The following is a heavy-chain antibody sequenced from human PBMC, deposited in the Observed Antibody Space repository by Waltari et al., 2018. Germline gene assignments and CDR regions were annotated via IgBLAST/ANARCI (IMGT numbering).Heavy chain of an antibody. D-gene: IGHD2-15*01. CDR3: ARPRRYCTGGTCYSNWLDP. V-gene: IGHV1-2*02. CDR1: GYTFTGYY. J-gene: IGHJ5*02. CDR2: LDPKSGGT. Sequence: QVQLVQSGAEVKKPGASVKVSCKASGYTFTGYYIHWVRQAPGQGLEWMGWLDPKSGGTHFSQKFQAGVTMTRDTSIRTAYMELSRLKSDDTAVYYCARPRRYCTGGTCYSNWLDPWGQGTLVTVSS.